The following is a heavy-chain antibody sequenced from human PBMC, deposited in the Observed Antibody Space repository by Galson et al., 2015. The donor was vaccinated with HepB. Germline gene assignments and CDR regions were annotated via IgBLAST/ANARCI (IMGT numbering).Heavy chain of an antibody. CDR1: GFTFSDSY. Sequence: SLRLSCAASGFTFSDSYMSWIRQAPGKGLEWVSCISSSSSYTNYADSVKGRFTISRDNAKNSLYLQMNSLRAEDTAVYYCARDTGNYLIDYWGQGTLVTVSS. D-gene: IGHD1-7*01. CDR2: ISSSSSYT. CDR3: ARDTGNYLIDY. V-gene: IGHV3-11*06. J-gene: IGHJ4*02.